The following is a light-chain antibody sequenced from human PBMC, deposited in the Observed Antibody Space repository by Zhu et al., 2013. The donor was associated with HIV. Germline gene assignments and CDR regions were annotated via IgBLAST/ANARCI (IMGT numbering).Light chain of an antibody. CDR3: QQHYIYPLT. Sequence: AIQMTQSPSSLPASVGDRVTITCRASQDIGHDLVWYQQEAGKAPNLLIYAASILQSGVPSRFSGSGSGTDFTLSISSLQPEDFATYYCQQHYIYPLTFGGGTKVEIK. J-gene: IGKJ4*01. CDR2: AAS. CDR1: QDIGHD. V-gene: IGKV1-6*01.